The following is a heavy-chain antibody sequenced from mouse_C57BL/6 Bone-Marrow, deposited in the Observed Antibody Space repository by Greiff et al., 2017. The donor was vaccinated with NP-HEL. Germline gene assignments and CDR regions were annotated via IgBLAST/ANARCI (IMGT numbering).Heavy chain of an antibody. V-gene: IGHV1-55*01. CDR2: IYPGSGST. D-gene: IGHD2-1*01. Sequence: VQLQQPGAELVKPGASVKMSCKASGYTFTSYWITWVKQRPGQGLEWIGDIYPGSGSTNYNEKFKSKATLTVDTSSSTAYMQLSSLTSEDSAVYYCARSSGNYPYWYFDVWGTGTTVTVSS. CDR1: GYTFTSYW. CDR3: ARSSGNYPYWYFDV. J-gene: IGHJ1*03.